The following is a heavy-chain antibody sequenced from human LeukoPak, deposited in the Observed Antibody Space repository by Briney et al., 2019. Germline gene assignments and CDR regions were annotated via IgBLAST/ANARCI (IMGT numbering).Heavy chain of an antibody. CDR2: INWNGGGT. J-gene: IGHJ4*02. CDR3: AKEPMVRGGIDY. Sequence: GGSLRLSCAASGFIFDDYGMSWVRQAPGKGLEWVSAINWNGGGTGYADSVKGRFTISRDNAKNSLYLQMNSLRAEDTALYYCAKEPMVRGGIDYWGQGTLVTVSS. CDR1: GFIFDDYG. V-gene: IGHV3-20*04. D-gene: IGHD3-10*01.